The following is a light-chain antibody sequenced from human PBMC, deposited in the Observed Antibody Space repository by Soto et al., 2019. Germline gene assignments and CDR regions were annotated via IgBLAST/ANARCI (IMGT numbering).Light chain of an antibody. J-gene: IGKJ4*01. V-gene: IGKV3-20*01. Sequence: DIVLTQAPGTLSLAPGERATLSCRAGQSVSDGYLAGDQQKSGQAPSRLLFAASTRATGIPDRFSASGSGTALTLTIRSLEPEDSAVYYCQQYGNSPATFGGGTTVDIK. CDR2: AAS. CDR1: QSVSDGY. CDR3: QQYGNSPAT.